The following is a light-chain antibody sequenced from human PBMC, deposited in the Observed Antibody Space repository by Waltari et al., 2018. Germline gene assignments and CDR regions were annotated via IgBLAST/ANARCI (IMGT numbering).Light chain of an antibody. CDR2: GST. J-gene: IGLJ3*02. Sequence: HSVLTQPPSVSGAPGQRVTISCTGSGPNLGAGYAFHWYQQRPRAAPKLLIYGSTTRPLGVPDRFFGSTSGTSASLTITGLQAEDEADYYCQSYDTSLSVVFGGGTKLTVL. CDR1: GPNLGAGYA. V-gene: IGLV1-40*01. CDR3: QSYDTSLSVV.